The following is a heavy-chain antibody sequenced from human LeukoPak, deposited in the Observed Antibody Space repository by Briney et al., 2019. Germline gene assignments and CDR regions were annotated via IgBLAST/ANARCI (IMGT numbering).Heavy chain of an antibody. CDR2: ISYDGSNK. J-gene: IGHJ4*02. D-gene: IGHD1-26*01. V-gene: IGHV3-30-3*01. CDR1: GFTFSSYA. Sequence: GGSLRLSCAASGFTFSSYAMHWVRQAPGKGLEWVAVISYDGSNKYYADSVKGRFTISRDNSKNTLYLQMNSLRAEGTAVYYCASAWFEWELPSAPDYWGQGTLVTVSS. CDR3: ASAWFEWELPSAPDY.